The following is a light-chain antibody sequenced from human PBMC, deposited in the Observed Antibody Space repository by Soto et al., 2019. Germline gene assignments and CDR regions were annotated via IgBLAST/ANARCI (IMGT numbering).Light chain of an antibody. V-gene: IGLV1-44*01. Sequence: QSVLTQPPSASGTPGQRVTISRSGSSSNIGSNTVNWYQQLPGTAPKLLIYSNNQRPSGVPDRFSGSKSSTSASLAISGLQSEDEADYYCAAWDDSLNGYVFGTGTKVTVL. CDR3: AAWDDSLNGYV. CDR1: SSNIGSNT. J-gene: IGLJ1*01. CDR2: SNN.